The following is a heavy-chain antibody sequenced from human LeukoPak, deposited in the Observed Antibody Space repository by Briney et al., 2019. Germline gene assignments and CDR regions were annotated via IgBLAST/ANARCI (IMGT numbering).Heavy chain of an antibody. J-gene: IGHJ4*02. CDR1: GGSISSGDYY. V-gene: IGHV4-30-4*08. D-gene: IGHD3-10*01. CDR3: ARDGASNTGMNYFDY. CDR2: IYYSGST. Sequence: SETLSLTCTVSGGSISSGDYYWSWIRQPPGKGLEWIGYIYYSGSTYYNPSLKSRVTISVDTSKNQFSLKLSSVTAADTAVYYCARDGASNTGMNYFDYWGQGTLVTVSS.